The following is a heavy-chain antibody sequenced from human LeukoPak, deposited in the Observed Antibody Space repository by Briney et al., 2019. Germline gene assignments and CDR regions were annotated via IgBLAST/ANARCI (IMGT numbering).Heavy chain of an antibody. D-gene: IGHD5-12*01. CDR2: ISAYNGNT. V-gene: IGHV1-18*01. CDR3: ARDAVDVDIVATSDY. J-gene: IGHJ4*02. CDR1: GYTFTSYG. Sequence: GASVKVSCKASGYTFTSYGISWVRQAPGQGLEWMGWISAYNGNTNYAQKLQGRVIMTTDTSTSTAYMELRSLRSDDTAVYYCARDAVDVDIVATSDYWGQGTLVTVSS.